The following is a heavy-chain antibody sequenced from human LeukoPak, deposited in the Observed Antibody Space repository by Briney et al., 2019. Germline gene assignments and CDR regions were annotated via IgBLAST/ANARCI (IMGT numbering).Heavy chain of an antibody. CDR1: GFTFSSYA. CDR2: ISGSGGST. V-gene: IGHV3-23*01. CDR3: AKPGFRRPMDYDY. J-gene: IGHJ4*02. Sequence: RPGGSLRLSCAASGFTFSSYAMSWVRHDPGKWMEWVSAISGSGGSTYYADSGKGRFTISRDNSKNTLYLQMNSLRAEDTAVYYCAKPGFRRPMDYDYWGQGTLVTVSS. D-gene: IGHD5-24*01.